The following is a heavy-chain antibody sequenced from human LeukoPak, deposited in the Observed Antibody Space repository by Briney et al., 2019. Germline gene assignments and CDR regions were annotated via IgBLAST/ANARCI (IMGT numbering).Heavy chain of an antibody. Sequence: PSETLSLTCTVSGGSINYDSHYWAWIRQPPGKGLEWIGSISYSGTTFYNPSLKSRVTISADTSKNQFFLKLTSVTAADTAMYYCARRVIAATLDYWGRGTLVTVSA. CDR3: ARRVIAATLDY. CDR2: ISYSGTT. CDR1: GGSINYDSHY. D-gene: IGHD2/OR15-2a*01. J-gene: IGHJ4*02. V-gene: IGHV4-39*01.